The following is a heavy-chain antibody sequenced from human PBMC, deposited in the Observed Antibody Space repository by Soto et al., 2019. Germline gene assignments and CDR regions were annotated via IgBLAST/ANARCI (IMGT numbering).Heavy chain of an antibody. CDR1: GYTFTSYG. CDR2: ISAYNGNT. D-gene: IGHD3-22*01. J-gene: IGHJ6*02. CDR3: ARGGNYDDSRGYYGGVYYYYGMDV. Sequence: QVPLVQSGAEVKKPGASVKVSCKASGYTFTSYGISWVRQAPGQGLEWMGWISAYNGNTNYAQKLQGRVTMTTDTSPSTAYMERRSRRSDDTAGYYCARGGNYDDSRGYYGGVYYYYGMDVWGQGTTVTVSS. V-gene: IGHV1-18*04.